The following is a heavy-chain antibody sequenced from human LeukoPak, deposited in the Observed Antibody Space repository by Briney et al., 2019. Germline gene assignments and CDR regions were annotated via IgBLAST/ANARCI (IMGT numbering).Heavy chain of an antibody. J-gene: IGHJ2*01. V-gene: IGHV4-59*01. CDR2: IYYSGST. Sequence: SETLSLTCTVSGGSISSYYWSWIRQPPGKGLEWIGYIYYSGSTNYNPSLKSRVTISVDTSKNQFSLKLSSVTAADTAVYYCAREVIAAAGTGWYFDLWGRGTLVTVSS. CDR3: AREVIAAAGTGWYFDL. D-gene: IGHD6-13*01. CDR1: GGSISSYY.